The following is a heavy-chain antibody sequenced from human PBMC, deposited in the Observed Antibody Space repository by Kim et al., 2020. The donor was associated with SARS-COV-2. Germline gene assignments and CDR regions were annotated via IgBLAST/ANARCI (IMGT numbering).Heavy chain of an antibody. V-gene: IGHV1-8*01. D-gene: IGHD2-2*01. Sequence: EQKFQGRVTMTRNTSISTAYMELSSLRSEDTAVYYCARAVFGGSSSPGDPWGQGTLVTVSS. J-gene: IGHJ5*02. CDR3: ARAVFGGSSSPGDP.